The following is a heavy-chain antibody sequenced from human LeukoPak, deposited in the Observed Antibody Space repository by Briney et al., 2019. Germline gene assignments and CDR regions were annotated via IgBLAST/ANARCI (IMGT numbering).Heavy chain of an antibody. Sequence: GGSLRLSCAASGFTFSSYWMHWVRQAPGKGLEWVSSISSSSSYIYYADSVKGRFTISRDNAKNSLYLQMNSLRAEDTAVYYCARGKVASHIVVVPAAKGYFDYWGQGTLVTVSS. D-gene: IGHD2-2*01. CDR1: GFTFSSYW. CDR3: ARGKVASHIVVVPAAKGYFDY. CDR2: ISSSSSYI. J-gene: IGHJ4*02. V-gene: IGHV3-21*01.